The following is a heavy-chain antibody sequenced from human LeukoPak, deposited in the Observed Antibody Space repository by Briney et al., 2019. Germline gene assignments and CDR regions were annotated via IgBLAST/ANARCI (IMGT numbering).Heavy chain of an antibody. J-gene: IGHJ6*02. CDR3: ARDRFYYGSGRYYGMDV. Sequence: GGSLRLSCAASGFAFSSYSMNWVRQVPGKGLEWVSYISSSSSTIYYADSVKGRFTISRENAKNSLYLQMNSFRAGDTAVYYCARDRFYYGSGRYYGMDVWGHGTTVTVSS. CDR2: ISSSSSTI. D-gene: IGHD3-10*01. CDR1: GFAFSSYS. V-gene: IGHV3-48*01.